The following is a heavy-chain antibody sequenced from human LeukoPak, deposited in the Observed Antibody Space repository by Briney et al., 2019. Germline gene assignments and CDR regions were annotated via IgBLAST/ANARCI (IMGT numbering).Heavy chain of an antibody. CDR1: GGSFSGYY. CDR3: ARGRGLGRTAMALHYYYYGMDV. CDR2: INHSGST. Sequence: SETLSLTCAVYGGSFSGYYWSWIRQPPGKGLEWIGEINHSGSTNYNPSLKSRVTISVDTSKNQFSLKLSSVTAADTAVYYCARGRGLGRTAMALHYYYYGMDVWGQGTTVTVSS. V-gene: IGHV4-34*01. D-gene: IGHD5-18*01. J-gene: IGHJ6*02.